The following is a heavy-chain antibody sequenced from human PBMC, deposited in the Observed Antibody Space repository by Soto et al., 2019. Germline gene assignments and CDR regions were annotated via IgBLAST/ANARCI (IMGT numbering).Heavy chain of an antibody. CDR3: AAESPLFRFLHGAYYSYYGMDV. J-gene: IGHJ6*02. CDR1: GFTFTTST. Sequence: SVKVSCKASGFTFTTSTVQWVRQARGQRLEWIGWIVVGSGNTNYAQKFQEGVTITRDMSTSTAYMELSSLRSEDTAVYYCAAESPLFRFLHGAYYSYYGMDVWRQRPTVTVSS. D-gene: IGHD3-3*01. CDR2: IVVGSGNT. V-gene: IGHV1-58*01.